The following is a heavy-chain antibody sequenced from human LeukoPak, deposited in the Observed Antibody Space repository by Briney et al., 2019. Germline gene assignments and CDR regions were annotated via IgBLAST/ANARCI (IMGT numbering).Heavy chain of an antibody. D-gene: IGHD3-22*01. CDR2: ISWNSGSI. CDR1: GFTFDDYA. Sequence: GGSLKLSCAASGFTFDDYAMHWVRQAPGKGLEWVSGISWNSGSIGYADSVKGRFTISRDNAKNSLYLQMNSLRAEDTALYYCAKDISYYYDSSGYYSGFDYWGQGTLVTVSS. J-gene: IGHJ4*02. V-gene: IGHV3-9*01. CDR3: AKDISYYYDSSGYYSGFDY.